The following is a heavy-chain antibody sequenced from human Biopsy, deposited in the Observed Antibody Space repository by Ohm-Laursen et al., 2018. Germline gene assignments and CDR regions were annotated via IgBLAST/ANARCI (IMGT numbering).Heavy chain of an antibody. Sequence: SETLSLTCTVSGDSINNYYWIWIRQPAGKGLEWIGRIYTSGIPNYNLSLESRVTMSVDTSKNQFSLNLRSVTAADTAVYYCARGTGRYYVYGAFDIWGQGTVVTVSS. CDR3: ARGTGRYYVYGAFDI. D-gene: IGHD1-26*01. CDR1: GDSINNYY. CDR2: IYTSGIP. V-gene: IGHV4-4*07. J-gene: IGHJ3*02.